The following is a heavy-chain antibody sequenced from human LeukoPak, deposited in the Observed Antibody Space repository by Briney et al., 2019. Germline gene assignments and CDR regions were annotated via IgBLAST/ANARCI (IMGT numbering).Heavy chain of an antibody. CDR3: ASSWTDAFDI. CDR1: GYSFTSYW. J-gene: IGHJ3*02. Sequence: GESLKISCKGSGYSFTSYWISWVRQMPGKGLEWMGRIDPSDSYTNYSPSFQGHVTISADKSISTAYLQWSSLKASDTAMYYCASSWTDAFDIWGQGTMVTVSS. D-gene: IGHD3/OR15-3a*01. CDR2: IDPSDSYT. V-gene: IGHV5-10-1*01.